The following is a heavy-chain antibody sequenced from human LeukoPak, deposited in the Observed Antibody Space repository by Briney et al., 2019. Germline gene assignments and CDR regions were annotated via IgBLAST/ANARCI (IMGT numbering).Heavy chain of an antibody. Sequence: GGSLRLSCVASGFTFSIHWMTWVRQAPGKGLEWVATIKPDGNDKFFVDSVKGRFTISRDNAKTSLFLQMNSLRAEDTAIYYCATSTVAKYDYWGQGTLVAVSS. CDR2: IKPDGNDK. V-gene: IGHV3-7*03. J-gene: IGHJ4*02. CDR1: GFTFSIHW. CDR3: ATSTVAKYDY. D-gene: IGHD4-11*01.